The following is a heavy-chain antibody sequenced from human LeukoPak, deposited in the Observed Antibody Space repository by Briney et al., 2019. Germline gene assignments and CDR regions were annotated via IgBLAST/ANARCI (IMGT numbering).Heavy chain of an antibody. CDR1: GFTFSGYA. CDR3: AKKKNWGLYAFDI. CDR2: INGRSGAT. V-gene: IGHV3-23*01. Sequence: GGSLRVSCAASGFTFSGYAMSWVRQAPGKGLEWVSPINGRSGATNYAETVKGRFTISRDNSKNTLYLQMNSLRAEDTAVYCCAKKKNWGLYAFDIWGQGTMVTVSS. D-gene: IGHD7-27*01. J-gene: IGHJ3*02.